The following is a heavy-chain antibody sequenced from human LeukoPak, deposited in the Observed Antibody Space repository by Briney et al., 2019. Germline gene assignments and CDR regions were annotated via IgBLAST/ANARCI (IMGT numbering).Heavy chain of an antibody. CDR1: GFPFSNYW. D-gene: IGHD1-14*01. CDR2: INKDGSEK. V-gene: IGHV3-7*01. Sequence: GGSLRLSSSASGFPFSNYWMNWVRQTPGKGLEWVANINKDGSEKNYVDSVTGRFTISRDNAKNSLYLQMNYLRPEDTAVFYCARQDHGPDYWGQGTLVTVSS. CDR3: ARQDHGPDY. J-gene: IGHJ4*02.